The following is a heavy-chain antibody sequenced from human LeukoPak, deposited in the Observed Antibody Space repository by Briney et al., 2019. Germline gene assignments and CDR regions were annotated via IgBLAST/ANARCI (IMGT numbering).Heavy chain of an antibody. CDR2: VYYSGST. CDR3: ASNTGTVFDY. D-gene: IGHD7-27*01. CDR1: GDFITAYY. J-gene: IGHJ4*02. Sequence: SETLSLTCTVSGDFITAYYWSWIRQPPGKGPEWIGYVYYSGSTEYNPSLRSRVTISLEMSKHQFSLNLTSVTAADTAVYYCASNTGTVFDYWGQGALVTVSS. V-gene: IGHV4-59*01.